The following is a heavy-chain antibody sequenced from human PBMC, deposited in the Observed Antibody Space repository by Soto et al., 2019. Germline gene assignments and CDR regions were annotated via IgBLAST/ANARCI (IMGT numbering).Heavy chain of an antibody. D-gene: IGHD2-21*01. Sequence: SETLSLSCTVSGGSISSSSYYWGWIRQPPGTGLEWIGSIYYSGSTYYNPSLKSRVIISVYTSKNQFSLKLSSVTAADTAVYYCARRDLGYCVMDVWGRVTAGTGCS. CDR1: GGSISSSSYY. J-gene: IGHJ6*01. CDR3: ARRDLGYCVMDV. V-gene: IGHV4-39*01. CDR2: IYYSGST.